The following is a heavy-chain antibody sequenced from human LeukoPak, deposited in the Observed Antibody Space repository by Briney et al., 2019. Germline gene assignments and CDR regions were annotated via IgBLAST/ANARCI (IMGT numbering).Heavy chain of an antibody. CDR3: ARVSGSYRWYFDY. J-gene: IGHJ4*02. CDR1: GGSISSGSYY. V-gene: IGHV4-61*02. Sequence: SQTLSLTCTVSGGSISSGSYYWSWLRQPAGKGLEWIGRIYTSRSTNYNPSLKSRVTISVDTSKNQFSLKLSSVTAADTAVYYCARVSGSYRWYFDYWGQGTLVTVSS. CDR2: IYTSRST. D-gene: IGHD1-26*01.